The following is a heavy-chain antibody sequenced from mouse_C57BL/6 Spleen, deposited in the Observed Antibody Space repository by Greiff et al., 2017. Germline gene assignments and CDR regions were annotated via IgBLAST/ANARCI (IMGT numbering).Heavy chain of an antibody. CDR3: AYGSSFYWYFDV. Sequence: QVQLQQSGAELVRPGASVTLSCKASGYTFTDYEMHWVKQTPVHGLEWIGAIDPETGGTAYNEKFKSKATLTVDKPSSTAYMQLSSLTSEDSAVYYCAYGSSFYWYFDVWGTGTTVTVSS. V-gene: IGHV1-15*01. D-gene: IGHD1-1*01. CDR1: GYTFTDYE. CDR2: IDPETGGT. J-gene: IGHJ1*03.